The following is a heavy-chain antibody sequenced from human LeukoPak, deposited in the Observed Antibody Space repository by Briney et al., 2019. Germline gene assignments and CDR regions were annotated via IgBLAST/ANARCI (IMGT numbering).Heavy chain of an antibody. Sequence: GESLKISCKGSGYSFTSYWIGWVRQMPGKGLEWMGIIYPGDSDTRCSPSFQGQVTISADKSISTAYLQWSSLKASDTAMYYCATSALAAAGGYYYYGMDVWGQGTTVTVSS. D-gene: IGHD6-13*01. CDR3: ATSALAAAGGYYYYGMDV. CDR1: GYSFTSYW. CDR2: IYPGDSDT. J-gene: IGHJ6*02. V-gene: IGHV5-51*01.